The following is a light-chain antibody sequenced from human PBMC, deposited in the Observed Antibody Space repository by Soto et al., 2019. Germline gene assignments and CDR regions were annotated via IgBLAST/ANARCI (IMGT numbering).Light chain of an antibody. CDR2: AAS. Sequence: DIQMTQSPSSLSASVGDRVTITCRASQSITNYLNWYQQKPGKAPKLLIYAASILQSGVPSRFSGSGSGTDFTLTISSLQPEDFGTYYCQQSYSTPLTFGGGTKVEIK. V-gene: IGKV1-39*01. CDR1: QSITNY. J-gene: IGKJ4*01. CDR3: QQSYSTPLT.